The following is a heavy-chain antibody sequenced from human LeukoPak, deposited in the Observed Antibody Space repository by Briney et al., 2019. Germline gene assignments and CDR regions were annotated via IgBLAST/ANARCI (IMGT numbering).Heavy chain of an antibody. CDR2: ISWNSGSI. V-gene: IGHV3-9*03. J-gene: IGHJ4*02. CDR3: AKGRGYSSSSEYDY. CDR1: GFTFDDYA. D-gene: IGHD6-6*01. Sequence: GGSLRLSCAASGFTFDDYAMHWVRQAPGKGLEWVSGISWNSGSIGYADSVKGRFTISRDNAKNSLYLQMNSLRAEDMALYYCAKGRGYSSSSEYDYWGQGTLVTVSS.